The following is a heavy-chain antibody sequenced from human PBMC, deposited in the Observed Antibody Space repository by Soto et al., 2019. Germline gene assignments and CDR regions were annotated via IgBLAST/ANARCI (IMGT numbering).Heavy chain of an antibody. D-gene: IGHD3-3*01. Sequence: QVQLVESGRGVVQPGRSLRLSCAASGFTFSSYGMHWVRQAPGKGLEWVAVISHDGSDTKYADSVKGRFTISRDNSRNTLYLQINSLRVEDTAVYYCAKCVTSFGVILGPNGLIDSWGQGTLVTVSS. CDR1: GFTFSSYG. CDR3: AKCVTSFGVILGPNGLIDS. V-gene: IGHV3-30*18. CDR2: ISHDGSDT. J-gene: IGHJ4*02.